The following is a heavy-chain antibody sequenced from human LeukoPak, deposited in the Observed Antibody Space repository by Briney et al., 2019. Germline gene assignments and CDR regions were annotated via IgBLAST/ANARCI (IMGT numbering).Heavy chain of an antibody. CDR1: GFTFSSYW. CDR2: INSDGGST. J-gene: IGHJ4*02. CDR3: ARRIQGMAPYYFDY. D-gene: IGHD5-24*01. V-gene: IGHV3-74*01. Sequence: PGGSLRLSCTASGFTFSSYWMPWVRQAPGKGLVWVSRINSDGGSTSYADSVKGRFTISRDNAKNTLYLQMNSLRAEDTAAYYCARRIQGMAPYYFDYWGQGTLVTVSS.